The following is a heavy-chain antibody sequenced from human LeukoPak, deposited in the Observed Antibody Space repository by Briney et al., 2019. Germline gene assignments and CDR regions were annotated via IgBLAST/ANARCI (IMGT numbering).Heavy chain of an antibody. CDR3: AKARGRSGFDY. J-gene: IGHJ4*02. Sequence: GGSLRLSCAASGFTFSSYWMHWVRQAPGKGLVWVSRINSDGSSTSYADSVKGRFTISRDNAKNSLYLQMNSLRAEDTALYYCAKARGRSGFDYWGQGTLVTVSS. CDR1: GFTFSSYW. D-gene: IGHD3-3*01. V-gene: IGHV3-74*01. CDR2: INSDGSST.